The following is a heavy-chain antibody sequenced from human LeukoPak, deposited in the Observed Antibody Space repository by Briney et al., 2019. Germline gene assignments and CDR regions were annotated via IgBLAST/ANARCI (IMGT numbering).Heavy chain of an antibody. D-gene: IGHD3-3*01. CDR2: INHSGST. Sequence: PSETLSLTCTVYGGSFMGYYWSWIRQPPGKGLEWIGEINHSGSTNYNPSLKSRVTISVDTSKNQFSLKLSSVTAADTAVYYCARGPLTIFGVVIGGYNWFDPWGQGTLVTVSS. J-gene: IGHJ5*02. CDR1: GGSFMGYY. V-gene: IGHV4-34*01. CDR3: ARGPLTIFGVVIGGYNWFDP.